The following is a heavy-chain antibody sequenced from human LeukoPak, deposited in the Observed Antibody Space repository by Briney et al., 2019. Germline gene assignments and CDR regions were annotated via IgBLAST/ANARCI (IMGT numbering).Heavy chain of an antibody. D-gene: IGHD4-17*01. CDR1: EFTFGEYA. CDR3: ARPTTVTTISADAFDI. V-gene: IGHV3-23*01. Sequence: GGSLRLSCAASEFTFGEYALSWVRQTPVKGLEWVSTISGPGTSTYYADSVKGRFSISRDNAQNSLYLQMNSLRAEDSSVYYCARPTTVTTISADAFDIWGQGTMVTVSS. CDR2: ISGPGTST. J-gene: IGHJ3*02.